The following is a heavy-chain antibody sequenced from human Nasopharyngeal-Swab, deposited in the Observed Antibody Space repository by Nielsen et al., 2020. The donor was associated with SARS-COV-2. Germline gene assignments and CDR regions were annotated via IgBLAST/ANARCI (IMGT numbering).Heavy chain of an antibody. Sequence: SETLSLTCTVSGGSISSYYWSWIRQPPGKGLEWIGYIYYSGSTNYNPSLKSRVTISVDTSKNQFSLKLSSVTAADTAVYYCARVWVGLRYGDASDIWGQGTMVTVSS. CDR1: GGSISSYY. CDR2: IYYSGST. CDR3: ARVWVGLRYGDASDI. J-gene: IGHJ3*02. D-gene: IGHD5-18*01. V-gene: IGHV4-59*01.